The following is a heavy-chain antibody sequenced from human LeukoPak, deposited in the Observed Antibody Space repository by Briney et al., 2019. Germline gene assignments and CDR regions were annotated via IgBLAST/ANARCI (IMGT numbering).Heavy chain of an antibody. CDR3: ASWVFCSSTSCQGAFDI. D-gene: IGHD2-2*01. CDR1: GFTFSSYW. CDR2: IKQDGSEK. V-gene: IGHV3-7*01. Sequence: QTGGSLRPSCAASGFTFSSYWMSWVRQAPGKGLEWVANIKQDGSEKYYVDSVKGRFTISRDNAKNSLYLQMNSLRAEDTAVYYCASWVFCSSTSCQGAFDIWGQGTMVTVSS. J-gene: IGHJ3*02.